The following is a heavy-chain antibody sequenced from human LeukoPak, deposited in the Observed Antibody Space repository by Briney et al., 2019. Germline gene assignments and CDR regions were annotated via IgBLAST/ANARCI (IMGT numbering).Heavy chain of an antibody. CDR3: ARDGNYYDSSGYYYYFDY. Sequence: RASEALSLTCAVYGGSFSGYYWSWIRQPPGKGLEWIGEINHSGSTNYNPSLKSRVTISVDKSKNQFSLKLSSVTAADTAVYYCARDGNYYDSSGYYYYFDYWGQGTLVTVSS. J-gene: IGHJ4*02. D-gene: IGHD3-22*01. CDR2: INHSGST. V-gene: IGHV4-34*01. CDR1: GGSFSGYY.